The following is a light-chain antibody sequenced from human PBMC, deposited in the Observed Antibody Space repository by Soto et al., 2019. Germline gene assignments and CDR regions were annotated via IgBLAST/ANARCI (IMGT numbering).Light chain of an antibody. J-gene: IGKJ5*01. Sequence: DLQMTQSPSSLSASVGDRVTITCRTSETISTYVNWYQKTPGKAPKLLIYAASSLQSGVPSRFSGSGSGTDFTLTISSLQPEDFATYYCQQGHSNPITLGQGTRLEIK. V-gene: IGKV1-39*01. CDR3: QQGHSNPIT. CDR1: ETISTY. CDR2: AAS.